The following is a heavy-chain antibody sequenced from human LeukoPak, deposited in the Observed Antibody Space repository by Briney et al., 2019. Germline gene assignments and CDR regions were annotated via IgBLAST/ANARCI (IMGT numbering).Heavy chain of an antibody. CDR2: IYYSGST. V-gene: IGHV4-59*01. CDR1: GGSICSYY. CDR3: ARVHKKAADY. Sequence: SETLSLTCTVSGGSICSYYWSWIRQPPGKGLEWIGYIYYSGSTNYNPSLKSRVTISVDTSKNQFSLKPSSVTAADTAVYYCARVHKKAADYWGQGTLVTVSS. J-gene: IGHJ4*02.